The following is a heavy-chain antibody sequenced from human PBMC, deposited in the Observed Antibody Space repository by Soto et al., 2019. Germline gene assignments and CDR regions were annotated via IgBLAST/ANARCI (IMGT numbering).Heavy chain of an antibody. CDR1: GFTFSDYY. Sequence: PGGSLRLPWAASGFTFSDYYMSWIRQAPGKGLEWVSYISSSGSTMYYADSVKGRFTISRDNAKNSLYLQMNSLRAEDTAVYYCARDGVDCISTSCYTNWFDPWGQGTLVT. CDR2: ISSSGSTM. J-gene: IGHJ5*02. D-gene: IGHD2-2*02. CDR3: ARDGVDCISTSCYTNWFDP. V-gene: IGHV3-11*01.